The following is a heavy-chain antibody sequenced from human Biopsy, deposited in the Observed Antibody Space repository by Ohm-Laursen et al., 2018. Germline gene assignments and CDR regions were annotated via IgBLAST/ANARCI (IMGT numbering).Heavy chain of an antibody. Sequence: PSETLSLTCTVSGGSISSDYWSWIRQTPGKGLEWIGYTYYSGSTNYNPSLKSRVTISVDTSKNQFSLRLNSVTATDTAVYYCARATNSTGRPYYYFYGMDVWGQGTTVTVSS. D-gene: IGHD2/OR15-2a*01. CDR1: GGSISSDY. CDR3: ARATNSTGRPYYYFYGMDV. CDR2: TYYSGST. V-gene: IGHV4-59*01. J-gene: IGHJ6*02.